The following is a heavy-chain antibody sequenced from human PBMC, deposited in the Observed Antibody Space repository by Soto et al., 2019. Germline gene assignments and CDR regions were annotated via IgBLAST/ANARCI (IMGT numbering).Heavy chain of an antibody. J-gene: IGHJ4*02. Sequence: GGSLRLSCAASGFTFSSYSMNWVRQAPGKGLEWVSSISSSSSYIYYADSVKGRFTISRDNAKNSLYLQMNSLRAEDTAVYYCARDVPRYGSGSYYQFDYWGQGTLVTVSS. D-gene: IGHD3-10*01. V-gene: IGHV3-21*01. CDR1: GFTFSSYS. CDR2: ISSSSSYI. CDR3: ARDVPRYGSGSYYQFDY.